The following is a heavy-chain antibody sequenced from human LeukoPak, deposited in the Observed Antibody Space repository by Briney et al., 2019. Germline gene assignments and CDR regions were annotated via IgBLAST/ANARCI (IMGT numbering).Heavy chain of an antibody. CDR1: GFTFSSHW. CDR2: INFDGSST. J-gene: IGHJ4*02. Sequence: GGSLRLSCAASGFTFSSHWMHWVRQAPGKGLVWVSRINFDGSSTSYADSVKGRFTISRDNSKNTLDLQMNSLRADDTAVYYCARELGPFTGFDYWGQGALVTVSS. D-gene: IGHD3-16*01. V-gene: IGHV3-74*01. CDR3: ARELGPFTGFDY.